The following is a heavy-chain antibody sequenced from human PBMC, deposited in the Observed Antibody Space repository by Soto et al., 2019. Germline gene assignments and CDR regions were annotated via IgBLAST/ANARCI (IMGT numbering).Heavy chain of an antibody. CDR3: ARATFIRKGYYDATDYYYFDY. J-gene: IGHJ4*02. CDR2: IYYSGNT. V-gene: IGHV4-30-2*06. D-gene: IGHD3-22*01. CDR1: GCSISSGGFS. Sequence: SETLSLTCAVSGCSISSGGFSLSWIRQSPGKGLELIGYIYYSGNTYYNPSLKSRVTISVDRSKNEFSLRLSSVTAADTAVYYCARATFIRKGYYDATDYYYFDYWGQGTLVTVSS.